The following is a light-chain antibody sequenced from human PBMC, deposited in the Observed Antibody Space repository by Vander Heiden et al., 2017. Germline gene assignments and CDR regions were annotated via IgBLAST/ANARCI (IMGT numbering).Light chain of an antibody. CDR3: QAWDSSTVV. CDR2: QAS. J-gene: IGLJ2*01. Sequence: SYELTQPPSVSVSPGQTASITCSGDKLGDKYACWYQQKPGQSPVLVIHQASKRPAGIPERFSGSNSGNTATLTISGTQAMDEADYYCQAWDSSTVVFGGGTKLTVL. CDR1: KLGDKY. V-gene: IGLV3-1*01.